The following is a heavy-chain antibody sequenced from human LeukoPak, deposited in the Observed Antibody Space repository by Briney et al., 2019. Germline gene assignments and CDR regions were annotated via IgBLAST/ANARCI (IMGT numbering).Heavy chain of an antibody. D-gene: IGHD1-26*01. CDR1: GFTVSSNY. V-gene: IGHV3-53*01. CDR2: IYSGGST. CDR3: ARAAGAQGYFDY. Sequence: GGFLRLSCAASGFTVSSNYMSWVRQAPGKGLEWVSVIYSGGSTYYADSVKGRFTISRDNSKNTLYLQMNSLRAEDTAVYYCARAAGAQGYFDYWGQGTLVTVSS. J-gene: IGHJ4*02.